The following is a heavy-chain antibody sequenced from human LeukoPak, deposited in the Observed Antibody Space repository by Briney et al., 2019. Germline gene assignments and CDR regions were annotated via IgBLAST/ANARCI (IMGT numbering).Heavy chain of an antibody. CDR1: GGSISSYY. J-gene: IGHJ4*02. V-gene: IGHV4-59*01. CDR3: ARVYSRHFDY. D-gene: IGHD1-14*01. Sequence: SETLSLTCTVSGGSISSYYWSWLRQPPGKGLEWIGYIYYSGSTNYNPSLKSRVTISVDTSKYQFSLKLTSVTAADTAVYYCARVYSRHFDYWGQGTLVTVPS. CDR2: IYYSGST.